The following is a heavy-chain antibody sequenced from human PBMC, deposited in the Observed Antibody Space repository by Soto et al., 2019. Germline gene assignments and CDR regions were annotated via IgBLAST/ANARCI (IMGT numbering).Heavy chain of an antibody. V-gene: IGHV1-3*01. CDR2: IDPGNGDT. J-gene: IGHJ4*02. CDR1: GYAFAGYG. D-gene: IGHD4-17*01. CDR3: ARGPNGHYSYFDY. Sequence: ASVKVSCKASGYAFAGYGIHWVRLAPGQRLEWMGWIDPGNGDTKYSQKFRGRVSITRDTSASTAYMEVSSLRSEDTTVFYCARGPNGHYSYFDYWGQGALVTVSS.